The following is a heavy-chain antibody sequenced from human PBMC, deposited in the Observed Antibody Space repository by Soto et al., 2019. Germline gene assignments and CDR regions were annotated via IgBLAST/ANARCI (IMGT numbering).Heavy chain of an antibody. CDR3: AADWRVIDCGGDCYGFDP. D-gene: IGHD2-21*02. CDR1: GFTFTSSA. J-gene: IGHJ5*02. CDR2: IVVGSGNT. Sequence: QMQLVQSGPEVKKPGTSVKVSCKASGFTFTSSAMQWVRQARGQRLEWIGWIVVGSGNTNYAQKFQERVTITRDMSTSTAYMELSSLRSEDTAVYYCAADWRVIDCGGDCYGFDPWGQGTLVTVSS. V-gene: IGHV1-58*02.